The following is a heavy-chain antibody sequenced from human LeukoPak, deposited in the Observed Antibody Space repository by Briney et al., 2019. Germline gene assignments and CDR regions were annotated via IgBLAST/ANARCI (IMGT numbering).Heavy chain of an antibody. CDR3: AKVSVPYYYDSSGYLDAFDI. CDR2: ISSSSSYI. J-gene: IGHJ3*02. V-gene: IGHV3-21*04. CDR1: RFTFSNYN. Sequence: GGFLRLSCAASRFTFSNYNMNWVRQAPGEGLEWVSSISSSSSYIYYADSVKGRFTISRDNSKNTLYLQMNSLRAEDTAVYYCAKVSVPYYYDSSGYLDAFDIWGQGTMVTVSS. D-gene: IGHD3-22*01.